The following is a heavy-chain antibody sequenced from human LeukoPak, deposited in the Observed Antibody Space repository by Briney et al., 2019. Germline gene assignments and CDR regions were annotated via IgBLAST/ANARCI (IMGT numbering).Heavy chain of an antibody. Sequence: GGSLRLSCAASGFTFSSYAMHWVRQAPGKGLEYVSVISSNGGNIYYANSVKGRFTISRDNSKNTLYLQMNSLRAEDTAVYYCARDMRSSWYWFDPWGQGTLVTVSS. D-gene: IGHD6-13*01. CDR1: GFTFSSYA. CDR2: ISSNGGNI. V-gene: IGHV3-64*01. J-gene: IGHJ5*02. CDR3: ARDMRSSWYWFDP.